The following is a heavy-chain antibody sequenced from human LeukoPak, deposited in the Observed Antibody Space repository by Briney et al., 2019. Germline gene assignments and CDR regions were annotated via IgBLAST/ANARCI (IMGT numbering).Heavy chain of an antibody. CDR3: ARGDYYDSSGYYFPDAFDI. D-gene: IGHD3-22*01. CDR1: GFTFSSYG. V-gene: IGHV3-33*01. CDR2: IWYDGSNK. J-gene: IGHJ3*02. Sequence: GRSLRLSCAASGFTFSSYGMHWVRQAPGKGLEWVAVIWYDGSNKYYVDSVQGRFTMSRDNSKNTLYLQMSSLRAEDTAVYYCARGDYYDSSGYYFPDAFDIRGQGTMVTVSS.